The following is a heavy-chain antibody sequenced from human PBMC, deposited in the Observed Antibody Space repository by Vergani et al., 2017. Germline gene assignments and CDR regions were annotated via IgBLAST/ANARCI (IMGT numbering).Heavy chain of an antibody. J-gene: IGHJ5*01. CDR3: VRTEYCTGIACNTRFDS. CDR1: GFSFNTYW. Sequence: EVQLVESGGGSVQSGGSLRLSCVASGFSFNTYWMHWVRQVPGKGLMWVARIDEYGNRATYGDFETGRFTISRDNAKNTVFLQMNNLSAADAGVYYCVRTEYCTGIACNTRFDSWGQGALVTVSS. V-gene: IGHV3-74*03. CDR2: IDEYGNRA. D-gene: IGHD2-8*02.